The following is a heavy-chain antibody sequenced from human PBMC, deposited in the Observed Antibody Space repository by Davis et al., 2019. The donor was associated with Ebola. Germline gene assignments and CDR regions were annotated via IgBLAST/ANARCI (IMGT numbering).Heavy chain of an antibody. CDR2: IYDSGST. D-gene: IGHD3-22*01. Sequence: PSETLSLTCTVSGGSISSGGYYWSWIRQHPGKSLEWIGYIYDSGSTYYNPSLKSRVTISVDTSKNQFSLKLSSVTAADTAVYYCARDVGYDSSGYLGAFDIWGQGTMVTVSS. J-gene: IGHJ3*02. CDR1: GGSISSGGYY. V-gene: IGHV4-31*03. CDR3: ARDVGYDSSGYLGAFDI.